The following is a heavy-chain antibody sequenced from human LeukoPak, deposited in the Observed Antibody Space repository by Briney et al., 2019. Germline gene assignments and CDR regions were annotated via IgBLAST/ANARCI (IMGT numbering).Heavy chain of an antibody. Sequence: GSLRLSCVTSGFIFSRYTMNWVRQAPGKGLEWIGEINHSGSTNYNPSLKSRVTISVDTSKNQFSLKLSSVTAADTAVYYCARASQDTAMVLYYYYYMDVWGKGTTVTVSS. CDR1: GFIFSRYT. J-gene: IGHJ6*03. D-gene: IGHD5-18*01. CDR3: ARASQDTAMVLYYYYYMDV. CDR2: INHSGST. V-gene: IGHV4-34*01.